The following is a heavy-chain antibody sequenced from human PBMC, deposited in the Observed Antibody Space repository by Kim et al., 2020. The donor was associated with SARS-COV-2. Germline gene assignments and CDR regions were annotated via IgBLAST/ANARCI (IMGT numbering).Heavy chain of an antibody. V-gene: IGHV3-30*02. Sequence: YAAAAKGRFTIARDQSRNTLYLQMNSLRVEDTAVYYWAKERATTNSYGMDVWGQGTTVTVSS. J-gene: IGHJ6*02. CDR3: AKERATTNSYGMDV. D-gene: IGHD5-12*01.